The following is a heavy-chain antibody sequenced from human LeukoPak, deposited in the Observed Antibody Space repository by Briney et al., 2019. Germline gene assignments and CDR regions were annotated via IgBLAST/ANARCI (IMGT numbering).Heavy chain of an antibody. V-gene: IGHV3-48*04. CDR2: ITSSSSSI. CDR3: ARGGSTSDY. J-gene: IGHJ4*02. D-gene: IGHD6-13*01. CDR1: GFTFSSYS. Sequence: GGSLRLSCAASGFTFSSYSLNWVRQAPGKGLEWVSYITSSSSSIYYADSVKGRFTISRDNAKNSLYLQMNSLRAEDTAVYYCARGGSTSDYWGQGTLVTVSS.